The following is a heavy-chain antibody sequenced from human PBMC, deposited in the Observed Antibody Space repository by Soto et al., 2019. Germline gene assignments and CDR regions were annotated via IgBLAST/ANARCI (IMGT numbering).Heavy chain of an antibody. Sequence: SVKVSCKASGGTFSSYAISWVRQAPGQGLEWMGGIIPIFGTANYAQKFQGRVTITADESTSTAYMELSSLRSEDTAVYYCARVGVDCSSTSCPGNWYFDLWGRGTLVTVSS. CDR2: IIPIFGTA. V-gene: IGHV1-69*13. J-gene: IGHJ2*01. D-gene: IGHD2-2*01. CDR1: GGTFSSYA. CDR3: ARVGVDCSSTSCPGNWYFDL.